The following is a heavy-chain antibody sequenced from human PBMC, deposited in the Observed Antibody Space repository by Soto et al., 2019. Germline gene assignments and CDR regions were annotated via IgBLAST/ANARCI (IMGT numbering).Heavy chain of an antibody. V-gene: IGHV4-61*01. Sequence: QVQLQESGPGLVKPSETLSLTCTVSGGSVSSGSYYWSWIRQPPGKGLEWIGYIYYSGSTNYNPSLKSRVTISVDTSKNQFSLKLSSVTAADTAVYYCARSYCGGDCSYYFDYWGQGTLVTVSS. CDR1: GGSVSSGSYY. J-gene: IGHJ4*02. CDR2: IYYSGST. CDR3: ARSYCGGDCSYYFDY. D-gene: IGHD2-21*02.